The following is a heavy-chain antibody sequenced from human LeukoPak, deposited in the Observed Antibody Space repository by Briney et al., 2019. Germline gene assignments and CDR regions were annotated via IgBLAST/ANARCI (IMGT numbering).Heavy chain of an antibody. Sequence: PSETLSLTCTVSGGSISSYYWSWIRQPPGKGLEWIGYIYYSGSTNYNPSLKSRVTISVDTSKNQFSLTLSSVTAADTAVYYCARVDYYGSGPPDYWGQGTLVTVSS. D-gene: IGHD3-10*01. J-gene: IGHJ4*02. CDR2: IYYSGST. CDR1: GGSISSYY. V-gene: IGHV4-59*01. CDR3: ARVDYYGSGPPDY.